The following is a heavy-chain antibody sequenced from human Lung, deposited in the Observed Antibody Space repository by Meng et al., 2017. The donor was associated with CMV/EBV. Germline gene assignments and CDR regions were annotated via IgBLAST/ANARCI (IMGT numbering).Heavy chain of an antibody. V-gene: IGHV3-48*04. D-gene: IGHD2-2*02. CDR1: GFTFNSYR. CDR3: ARDAGEGIVVVPAAISDY. J-gene: IGHJ4*02. CDR2: ISSSSSSI. Sequence: ESXKISXAASGFTFNSYRMNWLRQAPGKGLEWVSYISSSSSSIYYTDSVKGRFTISRDNAKNSLYLEMNSLQVDDTGVYFCARDAGEGIVVVPAAISDYWGQGTQVXVSS.